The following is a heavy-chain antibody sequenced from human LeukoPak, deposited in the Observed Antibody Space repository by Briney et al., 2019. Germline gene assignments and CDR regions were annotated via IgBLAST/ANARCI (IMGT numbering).Heavy chain of an antibody. CDR2: IIPSDGST. Sequence: ASVKVSCKASGYTFTSYYMHWVRQATGQGIEWMGVIIPSDGSTRYAQKFQGRVTMTRDTSTSTVYMELSSLRSEDTAVYYCTSRLSAWGQGTLVTVSS. CDR3: TSRLSA. J-gene: IGHJ4*02. CDR1: GYTFTSYY. D-gene: IGHD3-16*01. V-gene: IGHV1-46*01.